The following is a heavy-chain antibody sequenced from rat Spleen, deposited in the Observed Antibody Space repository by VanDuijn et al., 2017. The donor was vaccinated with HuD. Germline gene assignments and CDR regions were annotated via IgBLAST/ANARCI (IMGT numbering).Heavy chain of an antibody. CDR2: ISSDGRRN. Sequence: EVQLVESGGGLVQPGRSLKLSCAASGFTFSDYGVAWVRQAPTKGLEWVATISSDGRRNYYRDSVKGRFTISRDNAKSTLYLQMDSLRSEDTATYYCARHPGATRGYFDFWGPGTMVTVSS. V-gene: IGHV5-29*01. J-gene: IGHJ1*01. CDR1: GFTFSDYG. D-gene: IGHD1-10*01. CDR3: ARHPGATRGYFDF.